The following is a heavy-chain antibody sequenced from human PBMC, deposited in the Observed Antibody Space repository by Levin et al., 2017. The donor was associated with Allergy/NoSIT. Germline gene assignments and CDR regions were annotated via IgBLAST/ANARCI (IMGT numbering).Heavy chain of an antibody. CDR2: ISSSSSTI. V-gene: IGHV3-48*01. CDR1: GFSFSSYS. D-gene: IGHD4-17*01. J-gene: IGHJ2*01. Sequence: GGLRLSCAASGFSFSSYSMNWVRQAPGKGLEWVSYISSSSSTIYYADSVKGRVTISRDNAKNSLYLQMNSLRAEDTAVYYCARDIPYGDYVWYFDLWGRGTLVTVSS. CDR3: ARDIPYGDYVWYFDL.